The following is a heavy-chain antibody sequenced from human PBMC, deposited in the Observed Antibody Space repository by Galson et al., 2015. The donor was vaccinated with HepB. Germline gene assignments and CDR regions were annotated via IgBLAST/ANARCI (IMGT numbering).Heavy chain of an antibody. CDR1: GFTFSSYD. Sequence: SLRLSCAASGFTFSSYDMHWVRQAPGKGLEWVAVILYDGSIKYYADSVKGRFTISRDNSKNTLYLQMNSLRAEDTAVYYCVNLCSSTSCYLYDMDVWGHGTTVTVSS. J-gene: IGHJ6*02. V-gene: IGHV3-30*18. CDR3: VNLCSSTSCYLYDMDV. CDR2: ILYDGSIK. D-gene: IGHD2-2*01.